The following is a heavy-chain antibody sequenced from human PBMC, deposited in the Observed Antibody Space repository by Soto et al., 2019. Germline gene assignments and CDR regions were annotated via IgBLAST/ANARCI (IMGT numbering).Heavy chain of an antibody. Sequence: GESLKISCKGSGYSFTSYWIGWVRQMPGKGLEWMGIIYPGDSDTRYSPSFQGQVTISADKSISTAYLQWSSLKASDTAMYYCARQSPSSSPGSFAFDIWGQGTMVT. CDR2: IYPGDSDT. J-gene: IGHJ3*02. CDR3: ARQSPSSSPGSFAFDI. CDR1: GYSFTSYW. V-gene: IGHV5-51*01. D-gene: IGHD6-6*01.